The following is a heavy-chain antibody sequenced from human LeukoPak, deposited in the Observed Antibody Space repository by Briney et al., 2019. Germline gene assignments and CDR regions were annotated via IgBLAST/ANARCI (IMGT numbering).Heavy chain of an antibody. CDR3: AKASYYYYNGMDA. J-gene: IGHJ6*02. Sequence: PGGSLRLSCAASGFTFSSYAMSWVRQAPGRGLEWVSVISGSAGSTFYADSVKGRFTISRDNSKNTVYLQMNSLRAEDTALYHCAKASYYYYNGMDAWGQGTTVTVSS. V-gene: IGHV3-23*01. CDR2: ISGSAGST. CDR1: GFTFSSYA.